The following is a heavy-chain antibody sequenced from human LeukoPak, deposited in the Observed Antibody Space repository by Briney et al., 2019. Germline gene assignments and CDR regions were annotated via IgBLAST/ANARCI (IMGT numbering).Heavy chain of an antibody. CDR1: GFSFPSYW. D-gene: IGHD3-22*01. Sequence: GLSLQISSPGSGFSFPSYWISWVRPMPGKGREWMGRLDPSVSYTNYSPCFQGHVTISADKSISTAYLQWSSLKASDTAMYYWARHSGGYYYDSSGYYSHPTGYFDYWGQGTLVTVSS. J-gene: IGHJ4*02. CDR2: LDPSVSYT. CDR3: ARHSGGYYYDSSGYYSHPTGYFDY. V-gene: IGHV5-10-1*01.